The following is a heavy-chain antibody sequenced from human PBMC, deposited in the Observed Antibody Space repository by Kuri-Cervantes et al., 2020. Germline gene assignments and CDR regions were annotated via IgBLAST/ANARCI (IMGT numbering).Heavy chain of an antibody. J-gene: IGHJ5*02. D-gene: IGHD3-3*01. Sequence: GGSLRLSCAASGFTFSSYGMHWVRQAPGKGLEWVAVISYDGSNKYYADSVKGRFTISRDNSKNTLYLQMNSLRSEDTAVYFCARGRKRRGTIFEVGFNWFDPWGQGTLVTVSS. V-gene: IGHV3-30*03. CDR3: ARGRKRRGTIFEVGFNWFDP. CDR1: GFTFSSYG. CDR2: ISYDGSNK.